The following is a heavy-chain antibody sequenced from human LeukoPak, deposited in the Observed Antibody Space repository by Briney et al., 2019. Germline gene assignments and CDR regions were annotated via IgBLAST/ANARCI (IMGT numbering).Heavy chain of an antibody. CDR2: IYYSGST. CDR3: ARDRSKYPGSSWYDY. V-gene: IGHV4-39*07. D-gene: IGHD6-13*01. Sequence: SGTLSLTCTVSGGSISSSSYYWGWIRQPPGKGLEWIGSIYYSGSTYYNPSLKSRVTISVDTSKNQFSLKLSSVTAADTAVYYCARDRSKYPGSSWYDYWGQGTLVTVSS. CDR1: GGSISSSSYY. J-gene: IGHJ4*02.